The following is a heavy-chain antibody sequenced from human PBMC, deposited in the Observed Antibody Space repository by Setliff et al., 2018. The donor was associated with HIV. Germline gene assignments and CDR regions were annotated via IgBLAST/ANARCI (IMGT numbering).Heavy chain of an antibody. Sequence: SETLSLTCAVSTYSISSGYYWGWIRQPPGKGLEWIGSIYHSGSTYYNPSLKSRVTISVDTSKNQLSLKLSSVTAADAAVYYCARESYFYYFDYWGQGTLVTVSS. CDR1: TYSISSGYY. J-gene: IGHJ4*02. D-gene: IGHD3-10*01. CDR3: ARESYFYYFDY. CDR2: IYHSGST. V-gene: IGHV4-38-2*02.